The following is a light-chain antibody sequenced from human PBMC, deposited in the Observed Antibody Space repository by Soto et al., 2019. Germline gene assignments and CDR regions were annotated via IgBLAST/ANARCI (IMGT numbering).Light chain of an antibody. V-gene: IGKV3-20*01. CDR3: QQYGSSLPLT. J-gene: IGKJ4*01. Sequence: EIVLTQSPDTLSLSPGERATLSCRASQSVSSSYLAWYQQKPGQAPRLLIYGASSRATGIPDRFSGSGSGTDFTLTISRLEPEDFAVYYCQQYGSSLPLTFGGGTKVDIK. CDR2: GAS. CDR1: QSVSSSY.